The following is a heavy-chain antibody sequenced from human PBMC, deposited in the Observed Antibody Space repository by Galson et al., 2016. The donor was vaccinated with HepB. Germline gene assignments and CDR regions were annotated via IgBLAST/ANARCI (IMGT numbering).Heavy chain of an antibody. J-gene: IGHJ3*02. V-gene: IGHV3-30-3*01. CDR2: ISYDGNNK. Sequence: SLRLSCAASGFTFSNYAIHWVRQAPGKGLEWVAVISYDGNNKYSADSVKGRFTISRDNSKSSLYLQMNSLRAEDTAVYYCARVMGGSYYGYAFDIWGQGTMVTVSS. CDR1: GFTFSNYA. CDR3: ARVMGGSYYGYAFDI. D-gene: IGHD1-26*01.